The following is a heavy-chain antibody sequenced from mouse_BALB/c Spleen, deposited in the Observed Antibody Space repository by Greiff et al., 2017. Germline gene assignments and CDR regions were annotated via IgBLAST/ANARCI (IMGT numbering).Heavy chain of an antibody. J-gene: IGHJ2*01. D-gene: IGHD1-1*01. CDR2: IWAGGST. V-gene: IGHV2-9*02. CDR1: GFSLTSYG. CDR3: ARGEINYYGSSQGYYFDY. Sequence: QVQLQQSGPGLVAPSQSLSITCTVSGFSLTSYGVHWVRQPPGKGLEWLGVIWAGGSTNYNSALMSRLSISKDNSKSQVFLKMNSLQTDDTAMYYCARGEINYYGSSQGYYFDYWGQGTTLTVSS.